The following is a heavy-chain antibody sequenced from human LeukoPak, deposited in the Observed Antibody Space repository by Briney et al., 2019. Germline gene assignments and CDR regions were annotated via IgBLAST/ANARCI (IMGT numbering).Heavy chain of an antibody. CDR3: ARGDRVVVAPAAEFDY. D-gene: IGHD2-2*01. CDR1: GGTFSSYA. J-gene: IGHJ4*02. Sequence: GASVKVSCKASGGTFSSYAISWVRQAPGQGLEWMGGIIPIFGTANYAQKFQGRVTITTDESTSTAYMELSSLRSEDTAVYYCARGDRVVVAPAAEFDYWGQGTLVTVSS. V-gene: IGHV1-69*05. CDR2: IIPIFGTA.